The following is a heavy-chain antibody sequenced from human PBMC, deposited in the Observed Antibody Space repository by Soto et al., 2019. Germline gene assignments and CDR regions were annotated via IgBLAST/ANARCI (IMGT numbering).Heavy chain of an antibody. V-gene: IGHV3-21*01. Sequence: GGSLRLSCAASGFAFRSYNMNWVRQAPGKGLEWVASISSGSSNIYYADSVKGRFTISRDNAKSSLFLQMDSLRAEDSAVYYCASAPVVAATFDCWGQGTPVTVTS. J-gene: IGHJ4*02. CDR1: GFAFRSYN. CDR3: ASAPVVAATFDC. D-gene: IGHD2-15*01. CDR2: ISSGSSNI.